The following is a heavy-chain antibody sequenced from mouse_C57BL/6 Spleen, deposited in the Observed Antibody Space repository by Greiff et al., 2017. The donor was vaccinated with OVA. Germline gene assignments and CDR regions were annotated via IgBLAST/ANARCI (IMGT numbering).Heavy chain of an antibody. CDR1: GYTFTSYW. J-gene: IGHJ4*01. CDR2: IHPNSGST. Sequence: QVQLKQPGAELVKPGASVKLSCKASGYTFTSYWMHWVKQRPGQGLEWIGMIHPNSGSTNYNEKFKSKATLTVDKSSSTAYMQLSSLTSEDSAVYYCARSDYYGSRGAMDYWGQGTSVTVSS. V-gene: IGHV1-64*01. D-gene: IGHD1-1*01. CDR3: ARSDYYGSRGAMDY.